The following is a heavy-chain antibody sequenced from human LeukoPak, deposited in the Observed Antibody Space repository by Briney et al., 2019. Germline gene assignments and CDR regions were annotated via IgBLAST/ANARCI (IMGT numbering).Heavy chain of an antibody. CDR3: ARAQEGSYFHTYDY. D-gene: IGHD3-10*01. J-gene: IGHJ4*02. CDR2: IIPIFGTA. CDR1: GGTFSSYA. V-gene: IGHV1-69*13. Sequence: ASVKVSCKASGGTFSSYAISWVRQAPGQGLEWMGGIIPIFGTANYAQKFQGRVTITADESTSTAYVELSSLRSEDTAVYYCARAQEGSYFHTYDYWGQGTLVTVSS.